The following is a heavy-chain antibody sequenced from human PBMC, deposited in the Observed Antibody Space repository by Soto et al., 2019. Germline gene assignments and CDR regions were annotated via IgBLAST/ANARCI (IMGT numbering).Heavy chain of an antibody. D-gene: IGHD6-13*01. Sequence: SETLSLTCTVSGGSISSYYWSWIRQPPGKGLEWIGYIYYSGSTNYNPSLKSRVTISVDTFKNQFSLKLSSVTAADTAVYYCARGDYSSSWYWYFDYWGQGTLVTVSS. CDR2: IYYSGST. CDR3: ARGDYSSSWYWYFDY. CDR1: GGSISSYY. J-gene: IGHJ4*02. V-gene: IGHV4-59*01.